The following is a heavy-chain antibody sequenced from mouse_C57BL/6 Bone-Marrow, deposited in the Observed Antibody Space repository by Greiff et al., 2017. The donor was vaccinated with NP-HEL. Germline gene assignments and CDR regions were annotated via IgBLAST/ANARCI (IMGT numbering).Heavy chain of an antibody. J-gene: IGHJ1*03. CDR2: SRNKANDYTT. Sequence: EVKVVESGGGLVQSGRSLRLSCATSGFTFSDFYMEWVRQAPGKGLEWIAASRNKANDYTTEYSASVKGRFIVSRDTSQSILYLQMNALRAEDTAIYYCARDAIYYGSSGDWYFDVWGTGTTVTVSS. V-gene: IGHV7-1*01. CDR3: ARDAIYYGSSGDWYFDV. D-gene: IGHD1-1*01. CDR1: GFTFSDFY.